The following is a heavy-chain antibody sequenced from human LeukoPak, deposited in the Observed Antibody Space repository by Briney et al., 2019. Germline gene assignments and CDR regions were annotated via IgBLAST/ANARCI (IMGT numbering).Heavy chain of an antibody. Sequence: GESLKISSKGIGFCFTNYWIGWVRQMAGELLELMEIIYPGDSETRYSPSFQGQVTISAEKSISTAYLQWSSLKASDTAMYYCARRSGIRGDYDYSDYWGQGTLVTVSS. V-gene: IGHV5-51*01. CDR2: IYPGDSET. CDR1: GFCFTNYW. D-gene: IGHD5-12*01. CDR3: ARRSGIRGDYDYSDY. J-gene: IGHJ4*02.